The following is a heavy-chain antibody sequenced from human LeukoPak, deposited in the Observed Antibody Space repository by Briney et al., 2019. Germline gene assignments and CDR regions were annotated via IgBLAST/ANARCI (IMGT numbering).Heavy chain of an antibody. CDR1: GFTFSSYW. D-gene: IGHD5-18*01. CDR2: INQDGSEK. CDR3: ARQRGYSYGRFDY. Sequence: PGGSLRLPCAASGFTFSSYWMSWLRQAPGKGLEWVANINQDGSEKYYVDSVKGRFTFSRDNAKNSLYLQMNSLRAEDTAVYYCARQRGYSYGRFDYWGQGTLVTVSS. V-gene: IGHV3-7*01. J-gene: IGHJ4*02.